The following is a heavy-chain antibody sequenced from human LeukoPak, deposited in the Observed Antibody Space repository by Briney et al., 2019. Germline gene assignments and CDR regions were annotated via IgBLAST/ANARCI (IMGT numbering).Heavy chain of an antibody. D-gene: IGHD3-10*01. Sequence: GGSLRLSCAASGFTFSSYGMHWVRQAPGKGLEWVAVIWYDGSNKYYADSVKGRLTISRDNSKNTLYLQMNSLRAEDTAVYYCARDSGEQWFGGLYGMDVWGQGTTVTVSS. J-gene: IGHJ6*02. CDR1: GFTFSSYG. V-gene: IGHV3-33*01. CDR3: ARDSGEQWFGGLYGMDV. CDR2: IWYDGSNK.